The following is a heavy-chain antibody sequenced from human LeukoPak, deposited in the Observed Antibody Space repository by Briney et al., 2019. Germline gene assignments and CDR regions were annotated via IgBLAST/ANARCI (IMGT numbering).Heavy chain of an antibody. CDR1: GYTFTGYY. Sequence: WASVKVSSKASGYTFTGYYIHWGRQAPGHGLEWMGWINPNSGGSYSTQKFQGRVTMTRDTSITTAYMELSRLTSDDTAVYHCAHLLGGRYHWGQGALVTVSS. CDR3: AHLLGGRYH. D-gene: IGHD3-16*01. CDR2: INPNSGGS. J-gene: IGHJ5*02. V-gene: IGHV1-2*02.